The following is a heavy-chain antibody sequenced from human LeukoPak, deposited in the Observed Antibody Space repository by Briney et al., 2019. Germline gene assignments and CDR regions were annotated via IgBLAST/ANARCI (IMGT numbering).Heavy chain of an antibody. V-gene: IGHV4-59*01. Sequence: SETLSLTCTVSGGSINNYYWSWIRQTPGKGLEWIGYISNSGSTNYNPSLKTRVTISLDTSKNQFSLKLSSVTAADTAVFYCARGTYDTLTGYFLFDYWGQGTLVTVSS. CDR2: ISNSGST. CDR1: GGSINNYY. J-gene: IGHJ4*02. CDR3: ARGTYDTLTGYFLFDY. D-gene: IGHD3-9*01.